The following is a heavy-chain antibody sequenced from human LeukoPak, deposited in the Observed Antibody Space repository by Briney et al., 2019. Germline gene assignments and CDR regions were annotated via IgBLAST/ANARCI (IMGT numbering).Heavy chain of an antibody. CDR3: AKDGGIAAAGS. D-gene: IGHD6-13*01. V-gene: IGHV3-23*01. CDR1: GFTFSSYG. Sequence: GGSLRLSCAASGFTFSSYGMSWVRQAPGKGLERVSAISGSGGSTYYADSVKGRFTISRDNSKNTLYLQMNGLRAEDTAVYYCAKDGGIAAAGSWGQGTLVTVSS. CDR2: ISGSGGST. J-gene: IGHJ4*02.